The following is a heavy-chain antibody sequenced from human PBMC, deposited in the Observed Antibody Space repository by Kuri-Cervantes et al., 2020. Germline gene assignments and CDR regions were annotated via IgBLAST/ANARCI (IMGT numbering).Heavy chain of an antibody. CDR2: FDPEDGET. Sequence: ASVKVSCKVSGYTLTELSMHWVRQAPGKGLEWMGSFDPEDGETIYAQKFQGRVTMTTDTSTSTAYMELRSLRSDDTAVYYCARRPVHGMDVWGQGTTVTVSS. J-gene: IGHJ6*02. V-gene: IGHV1-24*01. D-gene: IGHD3-10*02. CDR1: GYTLTELS. CDR3: ARRPVHGMDV.